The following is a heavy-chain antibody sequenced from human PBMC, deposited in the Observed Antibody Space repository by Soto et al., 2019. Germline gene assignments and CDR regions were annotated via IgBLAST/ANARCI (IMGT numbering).Heavy chain of an antibody. Sequence: GESLKISCKGSGYSFTSYWIGWVRQMPGKGLEWMGIIYPGDSDTRYSPSFQGQVTISADKSISTAYLQWSSLKASDTAMYYCARHGLGYCSGGSCYAGYYYGMDVWGQGTTVTVSS. J-gene: IGHJ6*02. CDR1: GYSFTSYW. D-gene: IGHD2-15*01. CDR2: IYPGDSDT. V-gene: IGHV5-51*01. CDR3: ARHGLGYCSGGSCYAGYYYGMDV.